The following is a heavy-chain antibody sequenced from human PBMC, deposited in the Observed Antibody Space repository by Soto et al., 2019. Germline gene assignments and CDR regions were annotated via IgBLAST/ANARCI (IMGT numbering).Heavy chain of an antibody. D-gene: IGHD3-3*01. CDR2: IWYDGTSK. CDR3: ARDGTPQRFVEKNYYIYYAGMDA. V-gene: IGHV3-33*01. J-gene: IGHJ6*02. Sequence: QMQLVESGGGVVQPGGSLRLSCGSSGFSFSFYGMHWVRQAPGKGLEWVAFIWYDGTSKFYADSVKGRFTISRDNSKTTLFLEMNSLRAEDTAGYYCARDGTPQRFVEKNYYIYYAGMDAWGQGSTVRVSS. CDR1: GFSFSFYG.